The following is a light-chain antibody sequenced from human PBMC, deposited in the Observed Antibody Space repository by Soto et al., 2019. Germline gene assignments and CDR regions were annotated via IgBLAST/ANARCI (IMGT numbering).Light chain of an antibody. CDR1: SSNIRNNY. J-gene: IGLJ1*01. CDR2: DNN. V-gene: IGLV1-51*01. CDR3: GTWDSSLTAAL. Sequence: SVLTQPPSVSAAPGQKVTISCSGSSSNIRNNYVSWYQQVPGTAPKLLIYDNNKRPSGIPDRFSGSKSGTSATLGITGLQTGDEADYYCGTWDSSLTAALFGPGTKVTVL.